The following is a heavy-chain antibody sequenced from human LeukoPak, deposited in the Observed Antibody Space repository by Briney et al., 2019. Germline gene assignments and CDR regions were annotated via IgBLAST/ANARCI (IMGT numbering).Heavy chain of an antibody. CDR2: IYHSGST. D-gene: IGHD2-2*01. J-gene: IGHJ5*02. V-gene: IGHV4-38-2*02. Sequence: SETLSLTCTVSGYSISSGYYWGWIRQPPGKGLEWIGSIYHSGSTYYNPSLKSRVTISVDTSKNQFSLKLSSVIAADTAVYYCARGGTSDLFDPWGQGTLVTVSS. CDR1: GYSISSGYY. CDR3: ARGGTSDLFDP.